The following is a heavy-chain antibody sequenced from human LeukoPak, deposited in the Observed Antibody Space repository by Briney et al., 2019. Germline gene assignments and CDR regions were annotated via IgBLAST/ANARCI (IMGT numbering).Heavy chain of an antibody. V-gene: IGHV3-74*01. Sequence: PGGSLRLSCAASGFTFSWYWMHWVRQAPGKGLVWVSRMNTDGSRTDYADSVKGRFTISRDNAKNILYLQMNSLGVEDTAVYFCASDFTGHDDYWGQGTLVTVSS. CDR1: GFTFSWYW. CDR3: ASDFTGHDDY. CDR2: MNTDGSRT. D-gene: IGHD2-8*02. J-gene: IGHJ4*02.